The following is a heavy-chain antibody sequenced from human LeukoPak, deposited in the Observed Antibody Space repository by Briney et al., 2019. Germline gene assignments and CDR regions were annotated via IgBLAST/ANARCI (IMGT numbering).Heavy chain of an antibody. J-gene: IGHJ3*02. CDR2: INHSGST. Sequence: SETLSLTCTVSGGSINDYHWTWIRQPPGKGLEWIGEINHSGSTNYNPSLKSRVTISVDTSKNQFSLKLSSVTAADTAVYYCARGNVLRYFDWLLSDAFDIWGQGTMVTVSS. CDR1: GGSINDYH. D-gene: IGHD3-9*01. CDR3: ARGNVLRYFDWLLSDAFDI. V-gene: IGHV4-34*01.